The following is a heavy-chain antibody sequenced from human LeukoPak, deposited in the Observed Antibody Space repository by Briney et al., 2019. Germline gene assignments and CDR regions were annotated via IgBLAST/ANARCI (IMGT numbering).Heavy chain of an antibody. CDR3: ATSLTYFDY. Sequence: PSETLSLTCAVYGGSFSGYYWSWIRQPPGKGLEWIGEINHSGSTNYNPSLKSRVTISVDTSKNQFPLKLSSVTAADTAVYYCATSLTYFDYWGQGPLVTVSS. D-gene: IGHD2-21*02. CDR1: GGSFSGYY. CDR2: INHSGST. J-gene: IGHJ4*02. V-gene: IGHV4-34*01.